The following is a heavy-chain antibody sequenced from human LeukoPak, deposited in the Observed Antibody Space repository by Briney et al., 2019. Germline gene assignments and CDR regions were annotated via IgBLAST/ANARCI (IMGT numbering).Heavy chain of an antibody. CDR2: IYYSGST. CDR1: GGSISSSSYY. V-gene: IGHV4-61*01. D-gene: IGHD3-22*01. CDR3: ARNYYDSSGYYRYFDY. J-gene: IGHJ4*02. Sequence: SETLSLTCTVSGGSISSSSYYWSWIRQPPGKGLEWIGYIYYSGSTNYNPSLKSRVTISVDTSKNQFSLKLSSVTAADTAVYYCARNYYDSSGYYRYFDYWGQGTLVTVSS.